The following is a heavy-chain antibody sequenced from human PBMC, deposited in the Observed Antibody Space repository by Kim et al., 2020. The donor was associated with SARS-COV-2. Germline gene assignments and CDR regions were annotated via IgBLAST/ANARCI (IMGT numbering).Heavy chain of an antibody. J-gene: IGHJ6*03. CDR3: AREGITGTPTYYYYYMDV. D-gene: IGHD1-7*01. V-gene: IGHV3-53*01. CDR2: IYSGGST. Sequence: GGSLRLSCAASGFTVSSNYMSWVRQAPGKGLEWVSVIYSGGSTYYADSVKGRFTISRDNSKNTLYLQMNSLRAEDTAVYYCAREGITGTPTYYYYYMDVWGKGTTVTVSS. CDR1: GFTVSSNY.